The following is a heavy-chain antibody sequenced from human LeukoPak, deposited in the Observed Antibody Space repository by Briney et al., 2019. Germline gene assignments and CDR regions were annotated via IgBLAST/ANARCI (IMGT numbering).Heavy chain of an antibody. J-gene: IGHJ6*03. CDR2: IYTSGST. V-gene: IGHV4-61*02. CDR1: GGSISSGSYY. Sequence: SETLSLTCTVSGGSISSGSYYWSWIRQPAGKGLEWIGRIYTSGSTNYNPSLKSRVTISVDTSKNQFSLTLTSVTAADTAVYYCARLTPTTLSLYYYYMDVWGKGTTVTVSS. D-gene: IGHD2/OR15-2a*01. CDR3: ARLTPTTLSLYYYYMDV.